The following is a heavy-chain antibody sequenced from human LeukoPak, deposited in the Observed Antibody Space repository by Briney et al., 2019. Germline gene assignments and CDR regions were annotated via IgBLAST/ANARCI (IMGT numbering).Heavy chain of an antibody. CDR3: ATTYTEGGNDAFDI. D-gene: IGHD2-2*02. Sequence: SETLSLICTVSGGSISSSSYYWGWIRQPPGKGLEWIGSIYYSGSTYYNPSLKSRVTISVDTSKNQFSLKLSSVTAADTAAYYRATTYTEGGNDAFDIWGQGTMVTVSS. CDR2: IYYSGST. V-gene: IGHV4-39*01. CDR1: GGSISSSSYY. J-gene: IGHJ3*02.